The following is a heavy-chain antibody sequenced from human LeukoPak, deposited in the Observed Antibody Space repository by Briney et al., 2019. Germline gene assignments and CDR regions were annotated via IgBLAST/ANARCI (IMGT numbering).Heavy chain of an antibody. CDR3: ARGGDIVVVVAATLEDYFDY. Sequence: PSETLPLTCTVSGGSISSSSYYWGWIRQPPGKGLEWIGSIYYSGSTYYNPSLKSRVTISVDTSKNQFSLKLSSVTAADTAVYYCARGGDIVVVVAATLEDYFDYWGQGTLVTVSS. J-gene: IGHJ4*02. D-gene: IGHD2-15*01. CDR1: GGSISSSSYY. CDR2: IYYSGST. V-gene: IGHV4-39*01.